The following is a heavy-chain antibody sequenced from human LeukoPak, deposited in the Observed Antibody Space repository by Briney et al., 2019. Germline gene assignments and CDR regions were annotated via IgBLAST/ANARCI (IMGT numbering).Heavy chain of an antibody. CDR2: ISGSGGSI. Sequence: GGSLRLSCEASGFTFSSYAMNWVRQAPGKGLEWVSVISGSGGSIYYADSVKGRFTISRDNAKNSLYLQMNSLRAEDTAVYYCARVVDYYDSSGYYNLWGQGTLVTVSS. J-gene: IGHJ5*02. CDR3: ARVVDYYDSSGYYNL. D-gene: IGHD3-22*01. V-gene: IGHV3-21*01. CDR1: GFTFSSYA.